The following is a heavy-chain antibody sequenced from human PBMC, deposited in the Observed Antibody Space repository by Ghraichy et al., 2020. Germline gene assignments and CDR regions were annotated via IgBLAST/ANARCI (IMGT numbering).Heavy chain of an antibody. V-gene: IGHV3-48*02. J-gene: IGHJ6*02. CDR2: ISSSSTTI. CDR1: GFTFSSYS. Sequence: GGSLRLSCAASGFTFSSYSMNWVRQAPGKGLEWVSYISSSSTTIYYTDSVKGRFTISRDNAKNSLYLQMNSLRDEDTAVYYCARDYSSSWYTGMDVWGQGTTVTVS. D-gene: IGHD6-13*01. CDR3: ARDYSSSWYTGMDV.